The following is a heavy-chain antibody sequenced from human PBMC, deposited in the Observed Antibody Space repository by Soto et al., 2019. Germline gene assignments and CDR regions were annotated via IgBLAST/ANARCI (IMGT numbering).Heavy chain of an antibody. V-gene: IGHV4-34*01. CDR3: VRIRYQLPSSVLWLDP. CDR1: GGFLSESY. J-gene: IGHJ5*02. Sequence: SETLSLTCAVYGGFLSESYWTWIRQPPGKVLEWIGEINHVGGTNYNPSLKSRVTMSVDTSQNQFSLRLISVTAADTAMYFCVRIRYQLPSSVLWLDPWGEGTRVTVSS. D-gene: IGHD3-16*01. CDR2: INHVGGT.